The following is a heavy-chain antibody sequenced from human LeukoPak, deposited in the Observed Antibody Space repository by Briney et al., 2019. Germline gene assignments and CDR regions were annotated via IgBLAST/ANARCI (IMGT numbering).Heavy chain of an antibody. D-gene: IGHD3-10*01. CDR1: GGSISSYY. CDR3: ARAYYGSGRGGWFDP. Sequence: SETPSLTCTVSGGSISSYYWSWIRQPPGKGLEWIGYIYYSGSSNHNPSLKSRVTISVDTSKNQFSLKLNSVTAADTAVYYCARAYYGSGRGGWFDPWGQGTLVTVSS. J-gene: IGHJ5*02. V-gene: IGHV4-59*01. CDR2: IYYSGSS.